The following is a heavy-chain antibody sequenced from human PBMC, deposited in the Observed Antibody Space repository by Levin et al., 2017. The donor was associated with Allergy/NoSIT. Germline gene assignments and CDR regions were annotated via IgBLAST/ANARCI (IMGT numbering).Heavy chain of an antibody. CDR1: GFTFSNYD. CDR2: ISGSDGST. J-gene: IGHJ4*02. Sequence: GESLKISCVASGFTFSNYDMNWVRQAPGKGLEWVSTISGSDGSTYYADSVKGRFTISRDNSKNTLYLQVNSLRAEDTAVYYCAKSLRAAVAGIGGYWGQGTLVTVSS. V-gene: IGHV3-23*01. CDR3: AKSLRAAVAGIGGY. D-gene: IGHD6-19*01.